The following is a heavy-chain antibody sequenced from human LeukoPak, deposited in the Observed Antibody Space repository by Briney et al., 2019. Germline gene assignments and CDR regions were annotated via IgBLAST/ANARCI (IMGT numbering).Heavy chain of an antibody. D-gene: IGHD3-22*01. CDR1: GGSVSSGSYY. Sequence: SETLSLTCTVSGGSVSSGSYYWSWIRQPPGKGLAWIGYIYYSGSTNYNPSLKSRVTISVDTSKNQFSLKLSSVTAADTAVYYCAGGPRLKNYYDSSGYYYFNYWGQGTLVTVSS. CDR3: AGGPRLKNYYDSSGYYYFNY. CDR2: IYYSGST. V-gene: IGHV4-61*01. J-gene: IGHJ4*02.